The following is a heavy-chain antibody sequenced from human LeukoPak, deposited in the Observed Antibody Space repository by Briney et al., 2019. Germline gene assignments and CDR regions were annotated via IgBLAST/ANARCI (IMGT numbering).Heavy chain of an antibody. CDR3: ARRGTYGLSYAFDI. J-gene: IGHJ3*02. V-gene: IGHV4-34*01. Sequence: SETLSLTCAVYGGSFSGYYWSWIRQPPGKGLEWIGSIYYSGSTYYNPSLKSRVTISVDTSKNQFSLKLNSVTAADTAVYYCARRGTYGLSYAFDIWGQGTMVTVSS. D-gene: IGHD3-16*01. CDR1: GGSFSGYY. CDR2: IYYSGST.